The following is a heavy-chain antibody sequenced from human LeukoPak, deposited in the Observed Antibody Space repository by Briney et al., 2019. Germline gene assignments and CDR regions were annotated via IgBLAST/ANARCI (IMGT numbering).Heavy chain of an antibody. J-gene: IGHJ4*02. Sequence: GGSLRLSCAASGFTVSSNYMSWVRKAPGKGLEWVSVIYSGGSTYYADSVKGRFTISRDNSKNTLYLQMNSLRAEDTAVYYCATRDYYDSSGANFDYWGQGTLVTVSS. CDR2: IYSGGST. CDR3: ATRDYYDSSGANFDY. V-gene: IGHV3-53*01. D-gene: IGHD3-22*01. CDR1: GFTVSSNY.